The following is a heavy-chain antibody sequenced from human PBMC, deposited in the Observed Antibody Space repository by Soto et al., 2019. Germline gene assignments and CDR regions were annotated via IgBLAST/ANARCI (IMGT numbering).Heavy chain of an antibody. CDR1: GYTFTSYY. CDR3: ASTVVAATSAFQH. Sequence: QVQLVQSGAEVKKPGASVKVSCKASGYTFTSYYMHWVRQAPGQGLEWMGIINPSGGSTSYAQKFQRRVTMTRDTSTSTVYRELSSLRSEDTAVYYCASTVVAATSAFQHWGQGTLVTVSS. CDR2: INPSGGST. V-gene: IGHV1-46*03. D-gene: IGHD2-15*01. J-gene: IGHJ1*01.